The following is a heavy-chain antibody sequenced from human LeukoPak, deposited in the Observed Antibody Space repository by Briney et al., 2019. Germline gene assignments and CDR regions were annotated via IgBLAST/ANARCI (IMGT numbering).Heavy chain of an antibody. J-gene: IGHJ4*02. CDR2: INPKSGAT. CDR3: ARDQNYYDTTSYYGIDY. V-gene: IGHV1-2*02. Sequence: ASVNVSYKASRYSFTDYYIHWVRQAPGQGLEGMGWINPKSGATNYAQKFQDRVTTTRDTSISTAYMELSRLRSDDTALYFCARDQNYYDTTSYYGIDYWGQGSLVTVSS. D-gene: IGHD3-22*01. CDR1: RYSFTDYY.